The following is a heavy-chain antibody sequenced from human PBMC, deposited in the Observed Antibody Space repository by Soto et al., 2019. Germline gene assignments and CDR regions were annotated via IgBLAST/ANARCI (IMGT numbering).Heavy chain of an antibody. CDR1: GFTFSSYW. V-gene: IGHV3-7*04. Sequence: EAQLVESGGGLVQPGESLRLSCSASGFTFSSYWMSWVRQAPGKGLEWVANIKQNGSEKYYVDSVKGRFTISSDNAKNPLYLQMNSLRAEDTAVYYGARGYYYGSGSNWFDPWGQGTLVTVSS. CDR3: ARGYYYGSGSNWFDP. CDR2: IKQNGSEK. D-gene: IGHD3-10*01. J-gene: IGHJ5*02.